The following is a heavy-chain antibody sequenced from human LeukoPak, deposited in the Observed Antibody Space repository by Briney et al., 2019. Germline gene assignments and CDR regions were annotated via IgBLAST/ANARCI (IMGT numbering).Heavy chain of an antibody. CDR3: ARGGWGSSNDY. J-gene: IGHJ4*02. V-gene: IGHV4-34*01. CDR2: INHSGST. CDR1: GGSFSGYY. D-gene: IGHD6-6*01. Sequence: SETLSLTCAVYGGSFSGYYWSWIRQPPGKGLEWIGEINHSGSTNYNPSLKSRVTMSVDTSKNQFSLKLSSVTAADTAVYYCARGGWGSSNDYWGQGTLVTVSS.